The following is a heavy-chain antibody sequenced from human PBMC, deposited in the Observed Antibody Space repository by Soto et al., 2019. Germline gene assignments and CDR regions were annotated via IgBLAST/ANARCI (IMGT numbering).Heavy chain of an antibody. J-gene: IGHJ4*02. Sequence: GGSLRLSCEASGFSFRNYWMNRVRQAPGKGLEWVVNINQDGSEKHYVDSVKGRFTVSRDNAKSSLYLQMDSLRAEDTAVYYCARGTPTPGIDSWGQGTLVTVSS. V-gene: IGHV3-7*03. CDR1: GFSFRNYW. CDR2: INQDGSEK. D-gene: IGHD1-26*01. CDR3: ARGTPTPGIDS.